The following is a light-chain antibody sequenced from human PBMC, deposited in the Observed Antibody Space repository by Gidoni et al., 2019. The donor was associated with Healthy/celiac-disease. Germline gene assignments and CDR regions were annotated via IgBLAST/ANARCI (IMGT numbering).Light chain of an antibody. CDR1: QSISSW. J-gene: IGKJ1*01. CDR3: QQYNSYSRT. Sequence: DIQMTQPPSTLSASVGDRLTITCRASQSISSWFAWYQQKPGKAPKLLIYDASSLESGVPSRFSGSGSGTEFTLTISSLQPDDFATYYCQQYNSYSRTFGQGTKVEIK. V-gene: IGKV1-5*01. CDR2: DAS.